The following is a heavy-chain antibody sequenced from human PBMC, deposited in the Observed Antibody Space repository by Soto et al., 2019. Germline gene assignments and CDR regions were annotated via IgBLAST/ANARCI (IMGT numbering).Heavy chain of an antibody. CDR2: IIPILGIA. Sequence: QVQLVQSGAEVXKPGSSVKVSCKASGGTFSSYTISWVRQAPGQGLEWMGRIIPILGIANYAQKFKGRVTITAEKYTSTAYMEQSSLRSEATAVYYCARDHIVVVTATPNPLDVWGQGTTVTVSS. J-gene: IGHJ6*02. CDR1: GGTFSSYT. CDR3: ARDHIVVVTATPNPLDV. V-gene: IGHV1-69*08. D-gene: IGHD2-21*02.